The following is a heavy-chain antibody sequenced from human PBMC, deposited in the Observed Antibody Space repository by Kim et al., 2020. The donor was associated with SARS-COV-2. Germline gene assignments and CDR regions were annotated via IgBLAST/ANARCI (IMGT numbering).Heavy chain of an antibody. CDR3: ARGLARSDGYHFHAFDI. Sequence: GESLKISCKASGYTFTSYWIGWVRQTPGKVLEWMGIVYPGDSDTRYSPSFQGHVTISVDKSISTAYLQWSRLKASDTATYFCARGLARSDGYHFHAFDIWGGEALVIV. CDR1: GYTFTSYW. V-gene: IGHV5-51*01. J-gene: IGHJ3*02. D-gene: IGHD3-22*01. CDR2: VYPGDSDT.